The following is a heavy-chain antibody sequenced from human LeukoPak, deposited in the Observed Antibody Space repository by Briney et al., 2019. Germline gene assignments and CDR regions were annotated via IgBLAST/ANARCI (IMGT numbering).Heavy chain of an antibody. Sequence: VASVKVSCKASGYTFTGYYMHWVRQAPGQGLEWMGWMNPNSGNTGYAQKFQGRVTMTRNTSISTAYMELSSLRSEDTAVYYCARGRYCSSTSCYVSDYWGQGTLVTVSS. J-gene: IGHJ4*02. CDR3: ARGRYCSSTSCYVSDY. CDR2: MNPNSGNT. D-gene: IGHD2-2*01. CDR1: GYTFTGYY. V-gene: IGHV1-8*02.